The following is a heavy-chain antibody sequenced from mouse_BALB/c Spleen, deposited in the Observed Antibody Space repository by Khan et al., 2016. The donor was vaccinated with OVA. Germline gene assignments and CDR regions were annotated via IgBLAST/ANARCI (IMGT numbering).Heavy chain of an antibody. D-gene: IGHD2-10*01. J-gene: IGHJ4*01. CDR3: ARPPYFAYVLDN. CDR1: GHTFTKYG. CDR2: INTYTGEP. Sequence: QIQLVQSGPELKKPGETVKISCKASGHTFTKYGMNWVKQAPGKGLKWMGWINTYTGEPTYANDFNGRFAFSLETSACTAYLQINNLQNEDTATYFCARPPYFAYVLDNWGQGTSVTVSS. V-gene: IGHV9-3-1*01.